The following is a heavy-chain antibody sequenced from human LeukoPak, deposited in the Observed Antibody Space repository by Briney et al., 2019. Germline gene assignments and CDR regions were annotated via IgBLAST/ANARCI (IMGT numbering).Heavy chain of an antibody. D-gene: IGHD3-3*01. CDR1: GFTFSSYE. V-gene: IGHV3-48*03. CDR3: AREIPNYDFWSGYPVGFDY. CDR2: ISSSGSTI. J-gene: IGHJ4*02. Sequence: PGGSLRLSCAASGFTFSSYEMNWVRQAPGKGLEWVSYISSSGSTIYYADPVKGRFTISRDNAKNSLYLQMNSLRAEDTAVYYCAREIPNYDFWSGYPVGFDYWGQGTLVTVSS.